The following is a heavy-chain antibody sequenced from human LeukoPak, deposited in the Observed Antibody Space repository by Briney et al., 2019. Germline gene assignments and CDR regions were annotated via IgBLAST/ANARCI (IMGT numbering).Heavy chain of an antibody. V-gene: IGHV3-23*01. CDR2: ISADGST. D-gene: IGHD2-2*01. CDR1: GFTFASYA. Sequence: GGSLRLSCAASGFTFASYAMTWVRQAPGKGLEWVSSISADGSTYYADSVRGRFTISRDNSKNTLFLQMNSLRAEDTPLYYCVACSSASCYGDRFDPWGQGTLVTVSS. J-gene: IGHJ5*02. CDR3: VACSSASCYGDRFDP.